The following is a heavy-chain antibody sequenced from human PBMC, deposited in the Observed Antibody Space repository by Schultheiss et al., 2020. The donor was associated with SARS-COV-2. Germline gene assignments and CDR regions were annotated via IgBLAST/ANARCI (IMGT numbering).Heavy chain of an antibody. Sequence: SQTLSLTCTVSGGSISSSSYYWGWIRQPPGKGLEWIGSIYYSGSTYYNPSLKSRVTISVDTSKNQFSLKLSSVTAADTAVYYCASVTTGGDAFDIWGQGTMVTVSS. CDR3: ASVTTGGDAFDI. J-gene: IGHJ3*02. V-gene: IGHV4-39*07. CDR2: IYYSGST. D-gene: IGHD1-14*01. CDR1: GGSISSSSYY.